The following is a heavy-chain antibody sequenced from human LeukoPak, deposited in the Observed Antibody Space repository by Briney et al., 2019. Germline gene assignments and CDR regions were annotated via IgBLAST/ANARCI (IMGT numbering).Heavy chain of an antibody. J-gene: IGHJ4*02. V-gene: IGHV1-69*05. CDR1: GGTFTSYA. D-gene: IGHD3-9*01. CDR2: IIPIFGTA. CDR3: VWGDYDILTGYLDY. Sequence: SVKVSCKASGGTFTSYAISWVRQAPGQGLEWMGGIIPIFGTANYAQKFQGRVSITTDESTSTAYMELSSLRSEDTAVYYCVWGDYDILTGYLDYWGQGTLVTVSS.